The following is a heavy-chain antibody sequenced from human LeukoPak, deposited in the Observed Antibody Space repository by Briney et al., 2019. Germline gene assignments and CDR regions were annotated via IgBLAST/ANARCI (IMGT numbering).Heavy chain of an antibody. D-gene: IGHD3-3*01. V-gene: IGHV4-34*01. CDR3: ASFISERITIFGVVTMQYYFDY. J-gene: IGHJ4*02. Sequence: SETLSLTCAVYGGSFSGYYWSWIRQPPGKGLEWIGEINHNGSTNYNPSLTSRVTISVDTSKNQFSLKLTSVTAADTAVYYCASFISERITIFGVVTMQYYFDYWGQGTLVTVSS. CDR1: GGSFSGYY. CDR2: INHNGST.